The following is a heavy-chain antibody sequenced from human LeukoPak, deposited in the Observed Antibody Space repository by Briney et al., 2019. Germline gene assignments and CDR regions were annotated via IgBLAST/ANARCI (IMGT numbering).Heavy chain of an antibody. D-gene: IGHD6-19*01. V-gene: IGHV3-74*01. CDR1: GFTFSKYC. CDR3: ATKQWLAPPPDS. Sequence: ESLTLSCAASGFTFSKYCMLWVRQAPGKGLESVSRINTDGTVTTYADSVKGRFTVSRDNADNTMFLQMNSVRDEDTAVYYCATKQWLAPPPDSWGQGTPVTVSS. CDR2: INTDGTVT. J-gene: IGHJ4*02.